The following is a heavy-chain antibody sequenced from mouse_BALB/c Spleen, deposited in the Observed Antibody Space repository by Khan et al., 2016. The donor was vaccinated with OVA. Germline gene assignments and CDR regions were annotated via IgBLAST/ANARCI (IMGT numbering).Heavy chain of an antibody. V-gene: IGHV3-8*02. J-gene: IGHJ4*01. CDR1: GDSITSGY. Sequence: EVQLQESGPSLVKPSQTLSLTCSVTGDSITSGYWNWIRKFPGNKLEYMGYISYSGSSYYNPSLKSRISITRDTSKNQYYLQLNSGNTEDTATYYCARRSLNAMDYWGQGTSVTVSS. CDR3: ARRSLNAMDY. CDR2: ISYSGSS.